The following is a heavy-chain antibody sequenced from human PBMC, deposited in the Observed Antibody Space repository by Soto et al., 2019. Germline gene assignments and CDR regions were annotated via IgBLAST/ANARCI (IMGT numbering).Heavy chain of an antibody. CDR1: GFTFRDFSGSA. CDR2: IRSKANNYAT. J-gene: IGHJ3*01. Sequence: PGWSLRLSCAASGFTFRDFSGSAIHWVRQASGQGLEWVGRIRSKANNYATAYATSVKGRFTISRDDSKKTSYLQLNSLKTEDTAVYYCTRLLSDGFDFWGPGTMVTVSS. CDR3: TRLLSDGFDF. V-gene: IGHV3-73*01.